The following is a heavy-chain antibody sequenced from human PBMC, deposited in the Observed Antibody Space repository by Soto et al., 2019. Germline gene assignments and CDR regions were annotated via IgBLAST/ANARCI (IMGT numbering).Heavy chain of an antibody. CDR3: ASSLTGDHDAFDI. J-gene: IGHJ3*02. CDR2: IYPGDSDT. Sequence: GESLKISCKGSGYSFTSYWIGWVRQMPGKGLEWMGIIYPGDSDTRYSPSFQGQVTISADKSISTAYLQWSSLKASAPAMYYCASSLTGDHDAFDIWGQGTMVTVSS. V-gene: IGHV5-51*01. CDR1: GYSFTSYW. D-gene: IGHD7-27*01.